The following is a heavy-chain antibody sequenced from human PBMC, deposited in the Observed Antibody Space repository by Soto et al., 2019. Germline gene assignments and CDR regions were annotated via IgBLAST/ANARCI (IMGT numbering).Heavy chain of an antibody. CDR3: AKGARPTPYIDY. D-gene: IGHD6-6*01. J-gene: IGHJ4*02. V-gene: IGHV3-30*04. Sequence: GGSLRLSCAATGFTFSSNAMHWVRQAPGKGLEWVAVISYDGSNKYYADSVKGRFTISRDNSKNTLYLQMNSLRAEDTAVYYCAKGARPTPYIDYWGQGTLVTVSS. CDR1: GFTFSSNA. CDR2: ISYDGSNK.